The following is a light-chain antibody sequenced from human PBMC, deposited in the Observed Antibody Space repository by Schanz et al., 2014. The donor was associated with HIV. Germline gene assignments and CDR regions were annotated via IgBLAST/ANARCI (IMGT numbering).Light chain of an antibody. CDR1: QSVLYSSTNKNY. CDR3: QQYYSTPYT. V-gene: IGKV4-1*01. J-gene: IGKJ2*01. CDR2: WAS. Sequence: DIVMTQSPDFLAVSLGARATIKCKSSQSVLYSSTNKNYLAWYQQKPGQPPKLLIYWASTRESGVPERFSGSGSGTDFTLTINSLQAEDVAVYYCQQYYSTPYTFGQGTKLEIK.